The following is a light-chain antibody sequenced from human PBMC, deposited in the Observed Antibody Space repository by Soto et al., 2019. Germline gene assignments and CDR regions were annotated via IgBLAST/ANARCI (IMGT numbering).Light chain of an antibody. J-gene: IGKJ1*01. CDR2: AAS. CDR3: LQHNNYPRT. V-gene: IGKV1-17*01. CDR1: QDIRRD. Sequence: DIQMTQSPSSLSASVGDRVTITCRASQDIRRDLGWYQQKPGKAPKRLIYAASSLQSGVPSRFSGSGSGTEFTLTISSLQPEDFASYYCLQHNNYPRTFGQGTKVDTK.